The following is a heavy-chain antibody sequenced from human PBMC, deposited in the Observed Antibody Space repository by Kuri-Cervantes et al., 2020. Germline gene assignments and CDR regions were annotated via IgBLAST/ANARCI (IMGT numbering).Heavy chain of an antibody. CDR2: VGGSADTT. V-gene: IGHV3-20*04. Sequence: GESLKISCAASGFTFDDYAMHWVRQAPGKGLEWISAVGGSADTTYYADSVKGRFTISRDNAKNSLYLQMNSLRAEDTALYYCARDRFGLVMVDYYMDVWGKGTTVTVSS. J-gene: IGHJ6*03. D-gene: IGHD3/OR15-3a*01. CDR1: GFTFDDYA. CDR3: ARDRFGLVMVDYYMDV.